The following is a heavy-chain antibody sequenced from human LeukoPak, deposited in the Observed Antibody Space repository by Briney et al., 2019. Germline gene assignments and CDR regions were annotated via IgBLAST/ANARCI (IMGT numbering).Heavy chain of an antibody. J-gene: IGHJ3*02. V-gene: IGHV3-23*01. D-gene: IGHD2-8*01. CDR3: AKGLVPQSFSAFDI. CDR1: GFTFSSYA. Sequence: GGSLRLSCAASGFTFSSYAMSWVRQAPGKGLQWISAISPRSNSIYYSDSVRGRFTVSRDNSKNTLYLQMNSLRAEDTAVYYCAKGLVPQSFSAFDIWGQGTMVTVSS. CDR2: ISPRSNSI.